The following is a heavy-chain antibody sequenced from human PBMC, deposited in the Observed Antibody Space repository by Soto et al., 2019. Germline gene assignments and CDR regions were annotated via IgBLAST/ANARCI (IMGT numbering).Heavy chain of an antibody. CDR3: ARLGGYDFWSGYYFYYGMDV. Sequence: PGESLKISCKGSGYSFTSYWTGWVRQMPGKGLEWMGIIYPGDSDTRYSPSFQGQVTISADKSISTAYLQWSSLKASDTAMYYCARLGGYDFWSGYYFYYGMDVWGQGTTVTVSS. CDR2: IYPGDSDT. V-gene: IGHV5-51*01. CDR1: GYSFTSYW. J-gene: IGHJ6*02. D-gene: IGHD3-3*01.